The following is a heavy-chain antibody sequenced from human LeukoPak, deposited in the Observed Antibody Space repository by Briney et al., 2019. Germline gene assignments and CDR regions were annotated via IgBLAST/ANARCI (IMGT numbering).Heavy chain of an antibody. V-gene: IGHV3-7*03. CDR1: GFTFSSYW. Sequence: GGSLRLSCAASGFTFSSYWMSWVRQAPGKGLDWVANIEQDGSEKYYVDSVKGRFTISRDNAKNSLYLQMTSLRAEDTAVYYCARDRVTMVRGVTTTLWDYYYGMDVWGKGTTVTVSS. CDR3: ARDRVTMVRGVTTTLWDYYYGMDV. D-gene: IGHD3-10*01. J-gene: IGHJ6*04. CDR2: IEQDGSEK.